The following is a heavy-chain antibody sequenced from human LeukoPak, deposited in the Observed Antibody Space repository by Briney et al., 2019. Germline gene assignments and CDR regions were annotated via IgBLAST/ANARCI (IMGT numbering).Heavy chain of an antibody. CDR3: AKDGPYPGSNDY. V-gene: IGHV3-74*01. J-gene: IGHJ4*02. D-gene: IGHD1-26*01. CDR2: INPDGKNT. CDR1: GFTFSDYW. Sequence: GGSLRLSCAASGFTFSDYWMHWVRQAAGKGLVWVSRINPDGKNTDYADSVKGRFTISRDNAKNTLYLQVNSLRAEDTAVYYCAKDGPYPGSNDYWGQGTLVTVSS.